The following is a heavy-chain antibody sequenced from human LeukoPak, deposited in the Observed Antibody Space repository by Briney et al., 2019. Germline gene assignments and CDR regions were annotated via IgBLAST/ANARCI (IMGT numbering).Heavy chain of an antibody. D-gene: IGHD3-16*01. V-gene: IGHV4-34*01. CDR3: ARGWQVYDS. CDR1: GGSFSGYY. Sequence: SETLSLTCAVYGGSFSGYYWSWIRQPPGKGLEWIGEINHSGSTNYNPSLKSRVTISVDTSKNQFSLKLSSVTAADTAAYYCARGWQVYDSWGQGTLVTVSS. J-gene: IGHJ5*02. CDR2: INHSGST.